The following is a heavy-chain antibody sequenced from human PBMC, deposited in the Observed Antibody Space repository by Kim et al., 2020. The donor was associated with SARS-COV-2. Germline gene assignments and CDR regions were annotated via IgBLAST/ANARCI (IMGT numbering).Heavy chain of an antibody. D-gene: IGHD3-3*01. Sequence: ASVKVSCKVSGYTLTELSMHWVRQAPGKGLEWMGGFDPEDGETIYAQKFQGRVTMTEDTSTDTAYMELSSLRSEDTAVYYCATDLSYDFWSGYYRHNWFDAWGQGTLVAVSA. J-gene: IGHJ5*02. CDR1: GYTLTELS. CDR2: FDPEDGET. V-gene: IGHV1-24*01. CDR3: ATDLSYDFWSGYYRHNWFDA.